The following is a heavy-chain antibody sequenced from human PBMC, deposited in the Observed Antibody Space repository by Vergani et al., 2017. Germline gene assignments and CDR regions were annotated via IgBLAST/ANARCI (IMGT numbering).Heavy chain of an antibody. CDR2: IKQDGSEK. CDR3: AAGIVGVPAGDY. D-gene: IGHD2-2*01. J-gene: IGHJ4*02. Sequence: EVQLVESGGGLVQPGGSLRLSCAASGFSLSTSWMSWVRQAPGQGLEWVANIKQDGSEKNYMDSVKGRFTISRDNAKNSLYLQMKSLRVEDTAVYYCAAGIVGVPAGDYWGQGTPVTVSS. CDR1: GFSLSTSW. V-gene: IGHV3-7*03.